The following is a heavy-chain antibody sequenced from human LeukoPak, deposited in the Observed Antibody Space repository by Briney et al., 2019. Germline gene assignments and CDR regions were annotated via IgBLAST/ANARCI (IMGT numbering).Heavy chain of an antibody. Sequence: GASVKVSCKASGYTFTRYYMHWVRQAPGQGPEWMGIINPSGGATNYPQKFQGRVTMTRDTSTSTVYMELSSLRSEDTAVYYCARGISGWSLGIFDYWGQGTLVIVSS. CDR1: GYTFTRYY. D-gene: IGHD6-19*01. CDR2: INPSGGAT. V-gene: IGHV1-46*01. CDR3: ARGISGWSLGIFDY. J-gene: IGHJ4*02.